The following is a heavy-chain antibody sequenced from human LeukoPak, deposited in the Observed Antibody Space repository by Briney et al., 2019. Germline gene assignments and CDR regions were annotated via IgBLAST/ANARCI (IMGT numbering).Heavy chain of an antibody. CDR3: AEWYYYDSSGYYYDY. J-gene: IGHJ4*02. V-gene: IGHV3-23*01. Sequence: GSLRLSRAASGFTFSSYAMSWVRQAPGKGLAWVSAISGSGGSTYYADSVKGRFTISRDNSKNTLYLQMNSLRAEDTAVYYCAEWYYYDSSGYYYDYWGQGTLVTVSS. CDR1: GFTFSSYA. D-gene: IGHD3-22*01. CDR2: ISGSGGST.